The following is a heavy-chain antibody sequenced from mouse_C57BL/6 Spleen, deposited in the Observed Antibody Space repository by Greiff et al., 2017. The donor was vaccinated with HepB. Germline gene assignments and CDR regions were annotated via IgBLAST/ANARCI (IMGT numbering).Heavy chain of an antibody. CDR3: ASLYYYGSSYGYFDV. CDR2: IDPANGNT. J-gene: IGHJ1*03. CDR1: GFNIKNTY. V-gene: IGHV14-3*01. D-gene: IGHD1-1*01. Sequence: VQLQQSVAELVRPGASVKLSCTASGFNIKNTYMHWVKQRPEQGLEWIGRIDPANGNTKYAPKFQGKATITADTTSNTAYLQLSSLTSEDTAIYCCASLYYYGSSYGYFDVGGTGTTLTVSS.